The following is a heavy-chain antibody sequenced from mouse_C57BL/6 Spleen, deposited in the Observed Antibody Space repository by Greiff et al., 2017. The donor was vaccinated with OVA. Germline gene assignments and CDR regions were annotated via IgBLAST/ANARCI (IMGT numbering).Heavy chain of an antibody. CDR3: ARHEEELVEGYFDV. J-gene: IGHJ1*03. Sequence: VQGVESGAELVKPGASVKLSCKASGYTFTEYTIHWVKQRSGQGLEWIGWFYPGSGSIKYNEKFKDKATLTAAKSSSTVYMELSRLTSEDSAVYFCARHEEELVEGYFDVWGTGTTVTVSS. CDR2: FYPGSGSI. D-gene: IGHD1-1*01. CDR1: GYTFTEYT. V-gene: IGHV1-62-2*01.